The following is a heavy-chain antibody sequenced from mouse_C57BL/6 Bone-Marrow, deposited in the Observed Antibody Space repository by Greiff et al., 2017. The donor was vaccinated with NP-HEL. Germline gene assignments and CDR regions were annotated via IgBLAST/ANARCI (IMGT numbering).Heavy chain of an antibody. V-gene: IGHV1-82*01. CDR2: IYPGDGDT. Sequence: QVQLQQSGPELVKPGASVKISCKASGYAFSSSWMNWVKQRPGKGLEWIGRIYPGDGDTNYNGKFKGKATLTADKSSSTAYMQLSSLTSEDSAVYFCGTGPWFAYWGQGTLVTVSA. CDR1: GYAFSSSW. CDR3: GTGPWFAY. J-gene: IGHJ3*01.